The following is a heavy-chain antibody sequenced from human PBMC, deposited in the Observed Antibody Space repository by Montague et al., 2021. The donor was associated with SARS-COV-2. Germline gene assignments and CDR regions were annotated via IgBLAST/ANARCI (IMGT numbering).Heavy chain of an antibody. V-gene: IGHV4-59*12. CDR1: GDSISTCY. J-gene: IGHJ4*02. CDR3: ARADRGSPVTVHLIHYEALDH. CDR2: IYYSGRT. Sequence: SETLSLTCTVSGDSISTCYWTWIRQPPGKGLEWVGYIYYSGRTNYNPSLKSRVTISVDTSKNQVSLKLSSVTAADTAVYYCARADRGSPVTVHLIHYEALDHWGQGTLVTVSS. D-gene: IGHD2-21*02.